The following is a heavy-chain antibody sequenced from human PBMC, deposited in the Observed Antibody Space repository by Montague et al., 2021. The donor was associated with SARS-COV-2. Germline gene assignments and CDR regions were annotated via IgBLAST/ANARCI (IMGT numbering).Heavy chain of an antibody. CDR1: GYRFTGYW. CDR3: ARHRVEGEYSSSYYDPPDL. CDR2: IFPADSDV. D-gene: IGHD6-13*01. Sequence: QSGAEVKKAGESLKISCRGSGYRFTGYWIAWVRQMPGKGLEWMGVIFPADSDVRYRPSFEGQVTISADKSINTAYLQWSTLRASDSAIYYCARHRVEGEYSSSYYDPPDLWGQGTLVSVSS. V-gene: IGHV5-51*01. J-gene: IGHJ4*02.